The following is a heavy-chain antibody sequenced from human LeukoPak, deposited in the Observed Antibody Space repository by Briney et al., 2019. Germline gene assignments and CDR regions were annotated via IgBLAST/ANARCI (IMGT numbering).Heavy chain of an antibody. CDR2: IKQDGSEK. V-gene: IGHV3-7*01. D-gene: IGHD3-3*01. CDR1: GFTFSSYW. Sequence: PGGSLRLSCAASGFTFSSYWMSWVRQAPGKGLEWVANIKQDGSEKYYVDSVKGRFTISRDNAKNSLYLQMNSLRAEDTAVDYCARGDDFWSGYLSYYYYGMDVWGQGTTVTVSS. CDR3: ARGDDFWSGYLSYYYYGMDV. J-gene: IGHJ6*02.